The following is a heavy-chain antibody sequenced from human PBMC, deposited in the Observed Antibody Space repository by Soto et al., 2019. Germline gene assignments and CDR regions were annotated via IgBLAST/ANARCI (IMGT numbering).Heavy chain of an antibody. CDR2: INRSGST. Sequence: SETLSLTCAVYGGSFSGYYWSWIRQPPGKGLEWMGEINRSGSTNYNPSLKSRVAISVDTSKNQFSLKLCSVTASDTAVYYCARVFCTGGTCYSIDYWGQGTLVTVSS. J-gene: IGHJ4*02. D-gene: IGHD2-15*01. V-gene: IGHV4-34*01. CDR1: GGSFSGYY. CDR3: ARVFCTGGTCYSIDY.